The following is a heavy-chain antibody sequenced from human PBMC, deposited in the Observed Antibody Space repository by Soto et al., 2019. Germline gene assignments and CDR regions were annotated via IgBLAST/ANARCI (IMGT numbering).Heavy chain of an antibody. V-gene: IGHV1-69*01. Sequence: QVQLVQSGAEVKKPGSSVKVSCKASGGTFSSYAISWVRQAPGQGLEWMGGIIPIFGTANYAQKFQGRVTITADESTSTAYMELSSLRSEDTAVYYCARRYCGGDCQAYYYYYYGMDVWGQGTTVTVSS. J-gene: IGHJ6*02. CDR2: IIPIFGTA. CDR1: GGTFSSYA. CDR3: ARRYCGGDCQAYYYYYYGMDV. D-gene: IGHD2-21*02.